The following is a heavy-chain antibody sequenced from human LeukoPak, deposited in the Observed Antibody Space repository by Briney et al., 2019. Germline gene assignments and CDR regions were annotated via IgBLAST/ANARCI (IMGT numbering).Heavy chain of an antibody. CDR3: ARVGDGLNDAFDI. CDR1: GYTFTSYD. J-gene: IGHJ3*02. D-gene: IGHD5-24*01. Sequence: ASVKVSCKASGYTFTSYDINWVRQAPGQGLEWMGRINPNSGGTNYAQKFQGRVTMTRDTSISTAYMELSRLRSDDTAVYYCARVGDGLNDAFDIWGQGTMFTVSS. CDR2: INPNSGGT. V-gene: IGHV1-2*06.